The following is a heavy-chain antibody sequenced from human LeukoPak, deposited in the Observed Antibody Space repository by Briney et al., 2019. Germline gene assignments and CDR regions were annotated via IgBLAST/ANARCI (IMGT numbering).Heavy chain of an antibody. V-gene: IGHV4-59*01. Sequence: SETLSLTCTVSGGSISSYYWSWIRQPPGKGLEWIGYIYYIGSTNYNPSLKSRVTISVDTSKNQFSLKLSSVTAADTAVYYCARGDGSPGGHYYYYYYMDVWGKGTTVTVSS. CDR1: GGSISSYY. D-gene: IGHD1-26*01. CDR2: IYYIGST. CDR3: ARGDGSPGGHYYYYYYMDV. J-gene: IGHJ6*03.